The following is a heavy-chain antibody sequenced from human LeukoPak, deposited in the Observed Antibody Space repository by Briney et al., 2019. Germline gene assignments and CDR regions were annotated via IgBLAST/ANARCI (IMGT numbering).Heavy chain of an antibody. D-gene: IGHD2-2*01. J-gene: IGHJ6*03. CDR3: AARGYIVVVPATKGGGPDNSYYFMDV. V-gene: IGHV4-34*01. Sequence: PSETLSLTCAAYGGSFSGYYWSWIRQPPGKGLEWIGEINHSGSTNYNPSLKSRVTISVDTSKNQFSLKLSSVTAADTAVYYCAARGYIVVVPATKGGGPDNSYYFMDVWGKGTTVTISS. CDR1: GGSFSGYY. CDR2: INHSGST.